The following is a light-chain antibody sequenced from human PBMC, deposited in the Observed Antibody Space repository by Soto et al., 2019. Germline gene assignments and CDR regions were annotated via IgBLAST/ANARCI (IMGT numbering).Light chain of an antibody. J-gene: IGLJ1*01. V-gene: IGLV2-14*01. Sequence: LTQPASVSGSPGQSITISCTGTSSDTAGYNYVSWYQQHPGKAPKLMIYEVSNRPSGVSNRFSGSQSGNTASLTISGLQAEDEANYYCSSYTTSNTPLYVFGTGTKVTVL. CDR2: EVS. CDR1: SSDTAGYNY. CDR3: SSYTTSNTPLYV.